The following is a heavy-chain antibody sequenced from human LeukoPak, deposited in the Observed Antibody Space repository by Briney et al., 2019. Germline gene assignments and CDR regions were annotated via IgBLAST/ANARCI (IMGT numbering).Heavy chain of an antibody. CDR1: GYTFTSYG. CDR2: TSAYNGNT. V-gene: IGHV1-18*01. Sequence: ASVKVSCKASGYTFTSYGISWVRQAPGQGLEWMGWTSAYNGNTNYAQKFQGRVTVTTDTSTSTAYMELRSLRSDDTAVYYCARWRWELLWFDPWGQGTLVTVSS. D-gene: IGHD1-26*01. J-gene: IGHJ5*02. CDR3: ARWRWELLWFDP.